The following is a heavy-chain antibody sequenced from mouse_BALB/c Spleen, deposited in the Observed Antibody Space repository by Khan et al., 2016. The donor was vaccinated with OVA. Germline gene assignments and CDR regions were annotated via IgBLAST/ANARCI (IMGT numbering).Heavy chain of an antibody. Sequence: MQLEESGAELVKPGASVKLSCTASGFNIKDTYMHWVKQRPEQGLEWIGRIDPANGTTKYDPKFQGKATITADTSSNTAYLQLSSLTSEDTDVNYSERINAWGQGTTLTVSS. V-gene: IGHV14-3*02. CDR3: ERINA. CDR2: IDPANGTT. J-gene: IGHJ2*01. CDR1: GFNIKDTY.